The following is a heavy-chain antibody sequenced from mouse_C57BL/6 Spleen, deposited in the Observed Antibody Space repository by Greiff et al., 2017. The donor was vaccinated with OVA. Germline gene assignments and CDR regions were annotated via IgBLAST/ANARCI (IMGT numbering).Heavy chain of an antibody. CDR1: GYSITSGYY. CDR3: ARDNYYGSSYGYFDV. D-gene: IGHD1-1*01. J-gene: IGHJ1*03. Sequence: DVKLVESGPGLVKPSQSLSLTCSVTGYSITSGYYWNWIRQFPGNKLEWMGYISYDGSNNYNPSLKNRISITRDTSKNQFFLKLNSVTTEDTATYYCARDNYYGSSYGYFDVLGTGTTVTVSS. V-gene: IGHV3-6*01. CDR2: ISYDGSN.